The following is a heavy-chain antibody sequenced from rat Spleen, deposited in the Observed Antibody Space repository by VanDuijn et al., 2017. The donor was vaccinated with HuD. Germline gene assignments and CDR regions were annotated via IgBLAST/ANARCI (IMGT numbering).Heavy chain of an antibody. CDR1: GFTFSNSY. CDR3: TRAAIPLEFAY. D-gene: IGHD1-2*01. V-gene: IGHV5-27*01. J-gene: IGHJ3*01. Sequence: EVHLVESGGGLVQPGRSLKLSCAASGFTFSNSYMAWVRQAPTKGLEWVAYISTGGDNTYYRDSVKGRFTISRDNAKSTLYLQMDSLRSEDTATYYCTRAAIPLEFAYWGQGTLVTVSS. CDR2: ISTGGDNT.